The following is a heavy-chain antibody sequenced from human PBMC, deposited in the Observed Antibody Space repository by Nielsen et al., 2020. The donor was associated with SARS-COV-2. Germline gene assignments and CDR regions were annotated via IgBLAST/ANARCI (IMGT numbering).Heavy chain of an antibody. CDR2: ISYDGSNR. Sequence: SLNISCAASEFSLSFYTMHWVRPAPAKGLECVALISYDGSNRYHGDSVKGRFTISRDGSKNTLFLQMNSLGPEDTAVYFCARDQMFRAVHYFYHYNMDVWGKGTTVSVSS. V-gene: IGHV3-30-3*01. CDR3: ARDQMFRAVHYFYHYNMDV. CDR1: EFSLSFYT. D-gene: IGHD3-10*02. J-gene: IGHJ6*03.